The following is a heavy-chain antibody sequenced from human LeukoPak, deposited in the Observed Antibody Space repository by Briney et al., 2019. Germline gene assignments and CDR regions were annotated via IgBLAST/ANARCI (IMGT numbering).Heavy chain of an antibody. CDR2: IKSKTDGGTT. Sequence: GGSLRLSCAASGFTFSSAWMSWVRQAPGKGLEWVGRIKSKTDGGTTDYAAPVKGRFTISRDNSKNTLYLQMNSLRAEDTAVYYCAKDLRSSGYIPGDAFDIWGQGTMVTVSS. J-gene: IGHJ3*02. V-gene: IGHV3-15*01. D-gene: IGHD3-22*01. CDR3: AKDLRSSGYIPGDAFDI. CDR1: GFTFSSAW.